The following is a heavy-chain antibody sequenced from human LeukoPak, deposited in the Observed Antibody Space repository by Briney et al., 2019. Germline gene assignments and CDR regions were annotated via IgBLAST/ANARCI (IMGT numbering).Heavy chain of an antibody. CDR1: GITFSSYG. D-gene: IGHD2-2*02. V-gene: IGHV3-33*01. CDR3: ARDPCSSISCYTAFDY. CDR2: IWYDGSNK. J-gene: IGHJ4*02. Sequence: PGRSLRLSCAASGITFSSYGMQWVRQAPGKGLEWVGVIWYDGSNKYYADSVKGRFTISRDNSKNTLYLQMNSLRAEDTAVYYCARDPCSSISCYTAFDYWGQGTLVTVSS.